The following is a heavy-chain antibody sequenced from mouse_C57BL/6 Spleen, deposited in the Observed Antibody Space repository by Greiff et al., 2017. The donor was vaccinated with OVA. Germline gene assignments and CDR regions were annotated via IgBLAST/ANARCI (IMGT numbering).Heavy chain of an antibody. D-gene: IGHD2-4*01. CDR2: INPNNGGT. CDR1: GYTFTDYY. Sequence: VQLQQSGPELVKPGASVKISCKASGYTFTDYYMNWVKQSHGKSLEWIVDINPNNGGTSYNQKFKGKATLTVDKSSSTAYMELRSLTSEDSAVYYCARAYYDYEGFDYWGQGTTLTVSS. J-gene: IGHJ2*01. CDR3: ARAYYDYEGFDY. V-gene: IGHV1-26*01.